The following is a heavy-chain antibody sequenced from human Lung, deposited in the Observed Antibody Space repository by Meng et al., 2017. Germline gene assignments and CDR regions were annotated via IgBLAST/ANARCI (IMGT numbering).Heavy chain of an antibody. CDR3: ARGPTTMAHDFDY. CDR2: INHSGST. CDR1: VGSFSDYY. Sequence: QAQVQQWGPGLLKPSETLSLTCVVSVGSFSDYYWSWIRQPPGKGLEWIGEINHSGSTNYNPSLESRATISVDTSQNNLSLKLSSVTAADSAVYYCARGPTTMAHDFDYWGQGTLVTVSS. D-gene: IGHD4-11*01. V-gene: IGHV4-34*01. J-gene: IGHJ4*02.